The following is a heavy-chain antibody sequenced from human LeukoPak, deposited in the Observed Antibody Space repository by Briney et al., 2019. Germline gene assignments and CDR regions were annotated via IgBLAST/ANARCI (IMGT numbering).Heavy chain of an antibody. CDR1: GYTFTSYA. CDR2: INAVNGNT. D-gene: IGHD4-17*01. CDR3: ARGPFDDYGDLSSY. Sequence: ASVKVSCKASGYTFTSYAMHWVRQAPGQRLEWMGWINAVNGNTKYSQKFQGRVTITRDTSASTAYMELSSLRSEDTAVYYCARGPFDDYGDLSSYWGQGTLVTVSS. J-gene: IGHJ4*02. V-gene: IGHV1-3*01.